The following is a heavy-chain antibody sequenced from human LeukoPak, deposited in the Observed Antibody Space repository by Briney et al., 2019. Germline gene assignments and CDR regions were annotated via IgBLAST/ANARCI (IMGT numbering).Heavy chain of an antibody. Sequence: SETLSLTCTVSGGSISSYYWSWIRQPPGKGLEWIGYIYYSGTTNYNPSLKSRVTISVDTSKNQFSLKLSSVTAADTAVYYCARGVYIAAAQYAYWGQGTLVTVST. V-gene: IGHV4-59*01. CDR2: IYYSGTT. CDR1: GGSISSYY. D-gene: IGHD6-13*01. J-gene: IGHJ4*02. CDR3: ARGVYIAAAQYAY.